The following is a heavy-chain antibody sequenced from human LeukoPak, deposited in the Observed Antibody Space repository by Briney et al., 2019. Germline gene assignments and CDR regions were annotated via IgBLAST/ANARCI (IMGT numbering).Heavy chain of an antibody. CDR3: ARPRSSWYRRGTWFDP. Sequence: PSETLSLTCAVYGGSFSVYYWSGIRQPPGKGLEWSREINHSGRTNYNPSLKSRVTNSSDTSKYLLSLKLSSVTAADTAVYYCARPRSSWYRRGTWFDPWGQGTLVTVSS. J-gene: IGHJ5*02. D-gene: IGHD6-13*01. CDR1: GGSFSVYY. CDR2: INHSGRT. V-gene: IGHV4-34*01.